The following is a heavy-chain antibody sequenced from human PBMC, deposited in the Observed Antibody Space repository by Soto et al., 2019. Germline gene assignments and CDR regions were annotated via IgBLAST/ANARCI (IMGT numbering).Heavy chain of an antibody. CDR1: GGSISNGGFY. V-gene: IGHV4-31*03. CDR2: IFYSGST. CDR3: ASHRRSVWGTYRPPFDY. D-gene: IGHD3-16*02. Sequence: QVQLQESGPGLVKPSQTLSLICTVSGGSISNGGFYWSWIRQRPGKGLEWIGNIFYSGSTDYNPPLNSRVFISIDTSKNQFSLKLTSVTAADTSMYYCASHRRSVWGTYRPPFDYWGQGILVTVSS. J-gene: IGHJ4*02.